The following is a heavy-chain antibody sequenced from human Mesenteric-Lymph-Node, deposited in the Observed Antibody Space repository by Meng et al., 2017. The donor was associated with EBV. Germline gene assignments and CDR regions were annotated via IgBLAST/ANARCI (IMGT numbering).Heavy chain of an antibody. J-gene: IGHJ5*02. V-gene: IGHV4-4*02. CDR1: GGSISSSNW. CDR2: IYYTGSS. D-gene: IGHD3-10*01. CDR3: ARAFTVVQGMFEPLMNWFDP. Sequence: HVDLPEAGPRLVKPSATLSLPCAVSGGSISSSNWWSWIRQPPGKELEWIGHIYYTGSSNYNPSLKGRVTMSVDTSKNQFSLHLRSVTAADTAVYYCARAFTVVQGMFEPLMNWFDPWGQGTLVTVSS.